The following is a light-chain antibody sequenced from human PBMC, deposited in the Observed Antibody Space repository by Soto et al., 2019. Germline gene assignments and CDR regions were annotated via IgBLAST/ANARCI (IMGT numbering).Light chain of an antibody. CDR2: GAS. J-gene: IGKJ5*01. CDR3: QQYGSSAPIT. V-gene: IGKV3-20*01. CDR1: QSVRSTY. Sequence: DIVLTQSPGTLSLSPGERATLSCRASQSVRSTYLGWYQHKRGQAXXLLIYGASKRATGIPDRFSGSGSGTDFTLTISRLEPEDFALYYCQQYGSSAPITFGQGTRLEIK.